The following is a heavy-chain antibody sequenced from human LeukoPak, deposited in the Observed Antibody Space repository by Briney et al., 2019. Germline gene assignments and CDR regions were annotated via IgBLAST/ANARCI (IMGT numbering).Heavy chain of an antibody. V-gene: IGHV4-39*07. J-gene: IGHJ5*01. CDR3: PKGVFDS. Sequence: SETLSLTCSVSGGCISISIYYWRWIRQPPGKGLECIGSIYYSGSSYYNRSLKSRVTISVDTSMNQFSLKLSSVAAAYTAIFFCPKGVFDSWGQGTLVTVSS. D-gene: IGHD3-16*01. CDR2: IYYSGSS. CDR1: GGCISISIYY.